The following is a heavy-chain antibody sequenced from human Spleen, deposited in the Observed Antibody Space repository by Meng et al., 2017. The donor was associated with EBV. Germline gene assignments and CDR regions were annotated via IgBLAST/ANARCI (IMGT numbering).Heavy chain of an antibody. CDR2: IIPTFGTT. CDR3: ARDPGIASAGNFDY. V-gene: IGHV1-69*06. J-gene: IGHJ4*02. D-gene: IGHD6-13*01. Sequence: VQLVQSGAGVEKPGSSGTVSCKGSVGTFSSYAISWVRQAPGQGLEWMGGIIPTFGTTNYAQKFQGRVTITADKSTTTAYMELSSLRSEDTAVYYCARDPGIASAGNFDYWGQGTLVTVSS. CDR1: VGTFSSYA.